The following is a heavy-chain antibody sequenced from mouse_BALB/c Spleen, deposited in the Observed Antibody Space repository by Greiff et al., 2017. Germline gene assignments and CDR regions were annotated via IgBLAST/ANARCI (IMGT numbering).Heavy chain of an antibody. J-gene: IGHJ3*01. V-gene: IGHV1-9*01. CDR2: ILPGSGST. D-gene: IGHD2-14*01. CDR3: ARPERYDDGWFAY. CDR1: GYTFSSYW. Sequence: QVQLQQSGAELMKPGASVKISCKATGYTFSSYWIEWVKQRPGHGLEWIGEILPGSGSTNYNEKFKGKATFTADTSSNTAYMQLSSLTSEDSAVYYCARPERYDDGWFAYWGQGPLVTVSA.